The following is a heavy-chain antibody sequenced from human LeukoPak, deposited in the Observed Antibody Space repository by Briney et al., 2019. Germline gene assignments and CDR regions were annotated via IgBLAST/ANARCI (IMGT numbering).Heavy chain of an antibody. V-gene: IGHV3-11*01. CDR1: GFTFSDYY. CDR2: ISSSGSTI. Sequence: GGSLRLSCAASGFTFSDYYMNWIRQAPGKGLEWVSYISSSGSTIYYADSVKGRFTISRDNAKNSLYLQMNSLRAEDTAVYYCARDPTGYSSGWYKNWFDPWGQGTLVTVSS. CDR3: ARDPTGYSSGWYKNWFDP. J-gene: IGHJ5*02. D-gene: IGHD6-19*01.